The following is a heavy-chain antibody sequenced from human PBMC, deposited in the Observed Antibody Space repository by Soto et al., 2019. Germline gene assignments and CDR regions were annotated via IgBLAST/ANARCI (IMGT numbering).Heavy chain of an antibody. Sequence: QVQLVQSGAEEKKPGASVKVSCKASGYTFTSYAMHWVRQAPGQRLEWMGWINAGNGNTKYSQKFQGRVTITRDTSAVTVYMELISLRSEDTAVYYCARSVVVVTALDYWGQGTLVTVSS. J-gene: IGHJ4*02. CDR2: INAGNGNT. CDR1: GYTFTSYA. D-gene: IGHD2-21*02. V-gene: IGHV1-3*05. CDR3: ARSVVVVTALDY.